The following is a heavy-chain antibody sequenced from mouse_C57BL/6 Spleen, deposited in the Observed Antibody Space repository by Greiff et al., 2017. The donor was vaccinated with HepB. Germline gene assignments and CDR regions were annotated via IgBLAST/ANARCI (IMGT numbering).Heavy chain of an antibody. V-gene: IGHV1-39*01. D-gene: IGHD2-3*01. CDR2: INPNYGTT. J-gene: IGHJ2*01. Sequence: EVKLQESGPELVKPGASVKISCKASGYSFTDYNMNWVKQSNGKSLEWIGVINPNYGTTSYNQKFKGKATLTVDQSSSTAYMQRNSLTSEDSAVYYCARCYDGHGPYFDYWGQGTTLTVSS. CDR3: ARCYDGHGPYFDY. CDR1: GYSFTDYN.